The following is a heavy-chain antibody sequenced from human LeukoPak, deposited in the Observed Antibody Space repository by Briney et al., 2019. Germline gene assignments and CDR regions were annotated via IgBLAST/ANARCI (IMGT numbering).Heavy chain of an antibody. J-gene: IGHJ4*02. D-gene: IGHD2-2*01. Sequence: GGSPRLSCGASGFSFSNFWMSWIRQAPGKGLERVSNMNPDGSATYYLDSVKGRFSISRDNAKTSVYLQMNSLRPDDTAVYYCARTLVEVPGHSDLFDFWGQGTLVTVSS. CDR2: MNPDGSAT. V-gene: IGHV3-7*01. CDR3: ARTLVEVPGHSDLFDF. CDR1: GFSFSNFW.